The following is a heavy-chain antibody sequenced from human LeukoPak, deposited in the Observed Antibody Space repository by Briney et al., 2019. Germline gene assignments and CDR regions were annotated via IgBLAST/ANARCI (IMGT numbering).Heavy chain of an antibody. CDR3: ARVAYDSSGYRYAFDI. Sequence: GGSLRLSCAVSGFTFSSYDMPWVRQATGKGLEWVSAIGTAGDTYYPGSVKGRFTISRENAKNSLYLQMNSLRAGDTAVYYCARVAYDSSGYRYAFDIWGQGTMVTVSS. V-gene: IGHV3-13*01. CDR1: GFTFSSYD. D-gene: IGHD3-22*01. CDR2: IGTAGDT. J-gene: IGHJ3*02.